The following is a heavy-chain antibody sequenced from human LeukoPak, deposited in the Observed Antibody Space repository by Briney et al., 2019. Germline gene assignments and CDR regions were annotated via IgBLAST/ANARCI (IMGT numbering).Heavy chain of an antibody. D-gene: IGHD6-19*01. J-gene: IGHJ4*02. CDR1: GGSITNYY. CDR3: ARHGSPYSSGWFFDY. V-gene: IGHV4-39*01. CDR2: IYYSGST. Sequence: SETLSLACTVSGGSITNYYWGWIRQPPGKGLEWIGSIYYSGSTYYNPSLKSRVTISVDTSKNQFSLKLSSVTAADTAVYYCARHGSPYSSGWFFDYWGQGTLSPSPQ.